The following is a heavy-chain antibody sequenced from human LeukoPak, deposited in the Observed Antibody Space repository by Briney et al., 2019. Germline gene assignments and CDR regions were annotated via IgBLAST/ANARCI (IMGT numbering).Heavy chain of an antibody. CDR3: ARDFGSGWSTVDY. V-gene: IGHV3-53*01. D-gene: IGHD6-19*01. Sequence: PGGSLRLSCAASGFTVSSNYMSWVRQAPGKGLEWVSVIYSGGSTYYADSVKGRFTISRDNSKNTLYLQMNSLRAEDTAVYYCARDFGSGWSTVDYWGQGTLVTVSS. CDR1: GFTVSSNY. J-gene: IGHJ4*02. CDR2: IYSGGST.